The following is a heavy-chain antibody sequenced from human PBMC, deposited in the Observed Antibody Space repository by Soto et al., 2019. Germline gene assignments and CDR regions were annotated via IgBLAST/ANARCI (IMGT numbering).Heavy chain of an antibody. CDR3: AKYSVRSGSYYIYYGMDV. CDR2: IYYSGRT. V-gene: IGHV4-31*03. Sequence: ASETLSLTCTVSGVSISSGGYYWGWIRQHPGKGLEWIGNIYYSGRTYYNPSLKSRVIMSVDTSKNHFSLKLSSVTAADTAVYYCAKYSVRSGSYYIYYGMDVWGEGTTVTVSS. D-gene: IGHD3-10*01. CDR1: GVSISSGGYY. J-gene: IGHJ6*04.